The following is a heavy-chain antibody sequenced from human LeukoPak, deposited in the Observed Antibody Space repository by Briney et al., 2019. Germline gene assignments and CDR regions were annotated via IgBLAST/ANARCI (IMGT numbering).Heavy chain of an antibody. V-gene: IGHV1-3*01. J-gene: IGHJ5*02. CDR1: XSYX. CDR2: INAGNGNT. Sequence: XSYXMHWVRQAPXQRLEWMGWINAGNGNTKYSQKFQGRVTITRDTSASTAYMELSSLRSEDTAVYYCARGYYYDSSGYYNNWFDPWGQGTLVTVSS. CDR3: ARGYYYDSSGYYNNWFDP. D-gene: IGHD3-22*01.